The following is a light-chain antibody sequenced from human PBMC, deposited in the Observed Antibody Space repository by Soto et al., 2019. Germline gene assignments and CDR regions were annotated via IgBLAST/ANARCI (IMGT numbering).Light chain of an antibody. CDR3: CSYAGSSYV. CDR1: SSDVGSYNL. Sequence: QSVLTQPASGSGSPGQSITISCTGTSSDVGSYNLVSWYQQHPGKAPKLMIYEVSKRPSGVSNRFSGSKSGNTASLTISELQAEDEADYYCCSYAGSSYVFGTGTKVTVL. V-gene: IGLV2-23*02. J-gene: IGLJ1*01. CDR2: EVS.